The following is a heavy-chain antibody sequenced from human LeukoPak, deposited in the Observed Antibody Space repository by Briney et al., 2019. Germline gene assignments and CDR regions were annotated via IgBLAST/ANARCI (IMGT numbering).Heavy chain of an antibody. CDR2: IIPILGIA. J-gene: IGHJ5*02. Sequence: GASVKVSCKASGYTFTSYAISWVRQAPGQGLEWMGRIIPILGIANYAQKFQGRVTITADKSTSTAYMELSSLRSEDTAVYYCARVPNAVLIGDNWFDPWGQGTLVTVSS. CDR1: GYTFTSYA. CDR3: ARVPNAVLIGDNWFDP. D-gene: IGHD2-8*01. V-gene: IGHV1-69*04.